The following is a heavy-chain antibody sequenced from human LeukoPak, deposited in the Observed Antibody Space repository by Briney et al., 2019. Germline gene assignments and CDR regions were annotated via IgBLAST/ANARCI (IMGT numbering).Heavy chain of an antibody. CDR1: GFTFSSYA. D-gene: IGHD3-3*01. CDR3: ANGRITIFGVVPYYFDY. Sequence: GGSLRLSCAASGFTFSSYAMSWVRQAPGKGLEWVSAISGSGGSTYYADSVKGRFTISRDNSKNTLYLQMNSLRAEDTAVYYCANGRITIFGVVPYYFDYWGQGTLVTVS. CDR2: ISGSGGST. J-gene: IGHJ4*02. V-gene: IGHV3-23*01.